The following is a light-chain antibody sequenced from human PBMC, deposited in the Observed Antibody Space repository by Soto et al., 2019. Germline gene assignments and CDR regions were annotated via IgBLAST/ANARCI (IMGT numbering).Light chain of an antibody. CDR3: AAWDDSLNGRGV. V-gene: IGLV1-47*01. Sequence: QSVLRQPPSVSGAPWQRVTISGSGTSSNIGAYYDVNWYQIVPGTAPKLLIYKTNQRSSGVPDRFSGSKSGTSASLAISGLRSEDEADYYCAAWDDSLNGRGVFGTGTKVTVL. CDR2: KTN. J-gene: IGLJ1*01. CDR1: SSNIGAYYD.